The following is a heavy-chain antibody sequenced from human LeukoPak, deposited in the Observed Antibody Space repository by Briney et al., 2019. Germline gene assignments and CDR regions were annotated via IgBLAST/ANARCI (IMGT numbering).Heavy chain of an antibody. Sequence: GGSLNISCKGSGYSFTSYWIGCVREMPGKSLGCMVIIYPGASDTRYSPAFQGQVTISADKSISTAYMQWSSLKASDTAMYYCARGGSTMVTPYYFDYWRQGTLVTVSA. CDR2: IYPGASDT. CDR1: GYSFTSYW. V-gene: IGHV5-51*01. J-gene: IGHJ4*02. D-gene: IGHD3-10*01. CDR3: ARGGSTMVTPYYFDY.